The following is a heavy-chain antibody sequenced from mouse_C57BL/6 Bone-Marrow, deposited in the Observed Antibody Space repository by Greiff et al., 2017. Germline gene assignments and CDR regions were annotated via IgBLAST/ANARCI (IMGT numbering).Heavy chain of an antibody. CDR1: GFNIKDDY. V-gene: IGHV14-4*01. D-gene: IGHD1-1*01. Sequence: EVQLQQSGAELVRPGASVKLSCTASGFNIKDDYMHWVKQRPEQGLEWIGWIDPENGDTEYASKFQGKATITADTSSNTAYLQLSSLTSKDTAVYYCTTNYYGSSYLYYAMDYWGQGTSVTVSS. CDR3: TTNYYGSSYLYYAMDY. J-gene: IGHJ4*01. CDR2: IDPENGDT.